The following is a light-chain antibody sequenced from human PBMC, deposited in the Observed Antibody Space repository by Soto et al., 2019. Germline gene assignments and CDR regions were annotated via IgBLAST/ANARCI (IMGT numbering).Light chain of an antibody. J-gene: IGLJ1*01. CDR1: TSNIGSRT. CDR2: ENN. V-gene: IGLV1-44*01. CDR3: ATWDDNLNAYV. Sequence: QSVLTQPASASGTPGRRISISCSGSTSNIGSRTVSWYQHLPGTAPKLLIYENNQRAAGAPDRFSGSQSGTSASLAISGLQSEDEGDYYCATWDDNLNAYVFGTGTKLTVL.